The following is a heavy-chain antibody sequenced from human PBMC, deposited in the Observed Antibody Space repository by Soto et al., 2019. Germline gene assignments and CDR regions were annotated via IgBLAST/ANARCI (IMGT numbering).Heavy chain of an antibody. CDR2: IYPDDSDT. J-gene: IGHJ4*02. CDR3: ASSVLVTSTMNYFDL. V-gene: IGHV5-51*01. D-gene: IGHD2-8*02. CDR1: GYSFSNFW. Sequence: GESLKISCQASGYSFSNFWIAWVRQMPGEGLEWLGIIYPDDSDTRYSPSFLGQVTISADKSIKTTCLQWSSLKASDTAIYFCASSVLVTSTMNYFDLWGQGTLVTVSS.